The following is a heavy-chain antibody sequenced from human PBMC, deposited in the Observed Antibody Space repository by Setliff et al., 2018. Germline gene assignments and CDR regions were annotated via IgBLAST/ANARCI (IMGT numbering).Heavy chain of an antibody. CDR3: ARMSGFQYMDV. CDR1: GGPFSGYY. D-gene: IGHD3-3*01. CDR2: INHSGSS. Sequence: SETLSLTCAVQGGPFSGYYWSWVRQPPGKGLEWIGEINHSGSSNYNPSLKSRVTISIDTSNNQFSLKLSSVTAADTAVYYCARMSGFQYMDVWGKGTTVTVSS. J-gene: IGHJ6*03. V-gene: IGHV4-34*01.